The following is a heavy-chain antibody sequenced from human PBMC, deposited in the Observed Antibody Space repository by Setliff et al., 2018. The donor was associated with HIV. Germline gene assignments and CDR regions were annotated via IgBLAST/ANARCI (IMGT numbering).Heavy chain of an antibody. CDR1: GGSFSGYY. V-gene: IGHV4-34*09. D-gene: IGHD2-2*01. CDR3: ARLDCSSSSGFVDY. CDR2: IYYSGST. J-gene: IGHJ4*02. Sequence: TSETLSLTCAVYGGSFSGYYWSWIRQPPGKGLEWIGYIYYSGSTYYNPSLKSRVTISVDTSKNQFSLKLSSVTAADTAVYYCARLDCSSSSGFVDYWGQGTLVTVSS.